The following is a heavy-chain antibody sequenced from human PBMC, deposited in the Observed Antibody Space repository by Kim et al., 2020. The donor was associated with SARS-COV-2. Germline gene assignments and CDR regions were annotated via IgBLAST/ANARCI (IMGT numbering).Heavy chain of an antibody. J-gene: IGHJ6*02. Sequence: TIYADSVKSRFTISRDNAKNTLYLQMNSLRAEDTAVYYCARGNYHGMDVWGQGTTVTVSS. CDR2: T. V-gene: IGHV3-74*01. CDR3: ARGNYHGMDV.